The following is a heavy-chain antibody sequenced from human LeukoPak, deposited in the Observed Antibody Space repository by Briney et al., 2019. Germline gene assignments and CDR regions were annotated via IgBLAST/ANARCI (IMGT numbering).Heavy chain of an antibody. D-gene: IGHD3-22*01. CDR2: FDPEDGET. CDR1: GYTLTELS. Sequence: ASVKVSCKVSGYTLTELSMHWVRQAPGKGLEWMGGFDPEDGETIYAQKFQGRVTITADKSTGTAYMELSSLRSEDTAVYYCVRDYDISGPQKNFFDYWGQGTLVTVSS. CDR3: VRDYDISGPQKNFFDY. V-gene: IGHV1-24*01. J-gene: IGHJ4*02.